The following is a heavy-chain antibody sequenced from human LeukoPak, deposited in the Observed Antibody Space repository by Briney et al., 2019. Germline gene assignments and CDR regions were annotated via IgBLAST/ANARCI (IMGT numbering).Heavy chain of an antibody. Sequence: GGSLRLSCAASGFTFSSYGMHWVRQAPGKGLEWVAFIRYDGSNKYYADSVKGRFTISRDNSKNTLYLQMNSLRAEDTAVYYCARAPSRYWGPTDMDVWGKGTTVTVSS. D-gene: IGHD2-21*01. V-gene: IGHV3-30*02. J-gene: IGHJ6*03. CDR3: ARAPSRYWGPTDMDV. CDR2: IRYDGSNK. CDR1: GFTFSSYG.